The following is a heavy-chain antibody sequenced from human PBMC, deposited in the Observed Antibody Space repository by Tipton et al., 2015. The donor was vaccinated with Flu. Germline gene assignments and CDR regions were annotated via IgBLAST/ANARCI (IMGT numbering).Heavy chain of an antibody. CDR2: TYYRSKWSN. D-gene: IGHD1-7*01. CDR3: ARWKAETKIFDY. V-gene: IGHV6-1*01. J-gene: IGHJ4*02. Sequence: GLVKPSQTLSLTCAISGDSVSSNSAAWNWFRQSPSRGLEWLGRTYYRSKWSNDYAVSVKSRITINSDTSKNQFSLQLNSVAPEDTAVYYCARWKAETKIFDYWGQGPLVPVSS. CDR1: GDSVSSNSAA.